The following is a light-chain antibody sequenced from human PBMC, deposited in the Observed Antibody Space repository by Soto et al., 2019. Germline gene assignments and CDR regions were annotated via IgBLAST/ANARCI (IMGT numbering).Light chain of an antibody. CDR1: SSYVGGYNY. J-gene: IGLJ1*01. Sequence: QSALTQPRSVSGSPGQSVTISCTGTSSYVGGYNYVSWYQQHPGKAPKLIIYDVSQRPSGVPERFSGSTSGNAASLTISGLMTEDEADYFCCSYAGSYVFGTGTKVTVL. CDR2: DVS. CDR3: CSYAGSYV. V-gene: IGLV2-11*01.